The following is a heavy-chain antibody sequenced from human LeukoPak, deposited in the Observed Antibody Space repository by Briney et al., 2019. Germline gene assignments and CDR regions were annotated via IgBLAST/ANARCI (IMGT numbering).Heavy chain of an antibody. J-gene: IGHJ4*02. CDR1: GGSISSYY. CDR3: ARRSLLRYFDWSTQGADYFDY. D-gene: IGHD3-9*01. CDR2: IYYSGST. Sequence: PSETLSLTCTVSGGSISSYYWSWIRQPPGKGLEWIGYIYYSGSTNYNPSLKSRVTISVDTSKNQFSLKLSSVTAADTAVYYCARRSLLRYFDWSTQGADYFDYWGQGTLVTVSS. V-gene: IGHV4-59*08.